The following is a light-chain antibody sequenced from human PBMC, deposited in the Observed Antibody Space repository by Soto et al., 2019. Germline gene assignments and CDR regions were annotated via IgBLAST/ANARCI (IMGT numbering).Light chain of an antibody. J-gene: IGKJ3*01. CDR2: DAS. CDR3: QQSYRTPFT. V-gene: IGKV3D-20*02. CDR1: QSVGGNH. Sequence: EIVLTQSPGTLSLSPGERATLSCRASQSVGGNHLAWYQQKPGQAPRLLIYDASGRPTGIPDKFSGSGSGTDFTLTISRLEPEDFGTYYCQQSYRTPFTFGPGTTADIK.